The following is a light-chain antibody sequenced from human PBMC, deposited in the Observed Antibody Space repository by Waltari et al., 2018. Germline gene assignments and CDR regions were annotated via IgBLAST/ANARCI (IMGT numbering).Light chain of an antibody. CDR1: QSISNW. CDR2: KTS. V-gene: IGKV1-5*03. Sequence: DIQMTQSPSTLSASVGDRVTITCRASQSISNWLAWYQQKPGKAPKFLIYKTSNLESGVPSRFSGSGSGTEFTLTISSLQPDDFATYYCQQYNVYSRTFGGGTKVEIK. CDR3: QQYNVYSRT. J-gene: IGKJ4*01.